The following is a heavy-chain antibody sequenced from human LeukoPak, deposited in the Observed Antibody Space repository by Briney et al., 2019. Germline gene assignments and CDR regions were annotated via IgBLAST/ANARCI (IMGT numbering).Heavy chain of an antibody. D-gene: IGHD1-1*01. CDR1: TFSFSSYS. CDR2: ISSGSTYK. J-gene: IGHJ2*01. V-gene: IGHV3-21*01. Sequence: GGSLRLSCAASTFSFSSYSMNWVRQAPGKGLECVSSISSGSTYKYYADSVKGRFTISRDNVKNSLYLHMNSLRAEDTAVYYCAGSDTTGYIPREWDYWYFDLWGRGTLVTVSS. CDR3: AGSDTTGYIPREWDYWYFDL.